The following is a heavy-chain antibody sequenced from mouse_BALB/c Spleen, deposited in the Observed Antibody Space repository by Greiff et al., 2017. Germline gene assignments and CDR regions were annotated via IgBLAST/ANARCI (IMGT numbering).Heavy chain of an antibody. CDR1: GYTFTDYA. Sequence: QVQLQQSGAALVRPGVSVPISCKGSGYTFTDYAMHWVKQSHAKSIEWIGVISTYYGDASYNQKFKGKATMTVDKSSSTAYMELARLTSEDSAIYYCARGGYDVAYWGQGTLVTVSA. J-gene: IGHJ3*01. CDR2: ISTYYGDA. CDR3: ARGGYDVAY. D-gene: IGHD2-2*01. V-gene: IGHV1S137*01.